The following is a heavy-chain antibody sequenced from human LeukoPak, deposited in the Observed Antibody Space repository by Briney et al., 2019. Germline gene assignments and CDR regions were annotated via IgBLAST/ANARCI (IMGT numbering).Heavy chain of an antibody. CDR3: ARVGDLVVIATGNWFDP. Sequence: GGSLRLSCAASGFTFSSYSMNWVRQAPGKGREWVSSISSSSSYIYYADSVKGRFTISRDNAKNSLYLQMNSLRAEDTAVYYCARVGDLVVIATGNWFDPWGQGTLVTVSS. D-gene: IGHD2-21*01. J-gene: IGHJ5*02. CDR1: GFTFSSYS. V-gene: IGHV3-21*01. CDR2: ISSSSSYI.